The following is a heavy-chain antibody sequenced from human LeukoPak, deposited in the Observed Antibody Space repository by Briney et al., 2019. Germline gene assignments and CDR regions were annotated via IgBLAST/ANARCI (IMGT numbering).Heavy chain of an antibody. CDR1: GGTFSSYA. D-gene: IGHD5-18*01. V-gene: IGHV1-69*05. CDR2: IIPIFGTA. J-gene: IGHJ6*03. CDR3: ARGEVDTAMAPYYYYMDV. Sequence: ASVKVSCRASGGTFSSYAISWVRQAPGQGLEWMGRIIPIFGTANYAQKFQGRVTITMDESTSTAYMELSSLRSEDTAVYYCARGEVDTAMAPYYYYMDVWGKGTTVTVSS.